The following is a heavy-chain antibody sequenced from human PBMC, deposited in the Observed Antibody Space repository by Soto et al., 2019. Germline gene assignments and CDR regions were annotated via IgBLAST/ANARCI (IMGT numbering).Heavy chain of an antibody. D-gene: IGHD1-7*01. Sequence: SLRLSCAASGFTFSSYAMSWVRQAPGKGLEWVSAISGSGGSTYYADSVKGRFTISRDNSKNTLYLQMNSLRAEDTAVYYCAHRPGTGTTRNWFDPWGQGTLVTVSS. CDR2: ISGSGGST. CDR1: GFTFSSYA. V-gene: IGHV3-23*01. J-gene: IGHJ5*02. CDR3: AHRPGTGTTRNWFDP.